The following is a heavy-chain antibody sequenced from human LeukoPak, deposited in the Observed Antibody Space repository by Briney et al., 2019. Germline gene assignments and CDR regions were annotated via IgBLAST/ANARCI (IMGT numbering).Heavy chain of an antibody. D-gene: IGHD6-13*01. Sequence: PGGSLRLSCAASGFTFSSYAMSWVRQAPGKGLEWVSSICGSGGSTYYAGSVKGRFTISRDNSKNTLYLQMNSLRAEDTAVYYCAKVETAAAATLRGFDYWGQGTLVTVSS. CDR2: ICGSGGST. CDR1: GFTFSSYA. CDR3: AKVETAAAATLRGFDY. J-gene: IGHJ4*02. V-gene: IGHV3-23*01.